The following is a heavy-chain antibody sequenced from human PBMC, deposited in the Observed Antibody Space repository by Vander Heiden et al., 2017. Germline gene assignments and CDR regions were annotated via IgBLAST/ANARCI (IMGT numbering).Heavy chain of an antibody. D-gene: IGHD6-13*01. CDR3: AKDTGIAVAGSAGFDY. CDR2: ISWNTART. V-gene: IGHV3-9*01. Sequence: EVQLVESGGGLVQPGRSLRLSCAAPGFTFDDYAMHWVRRTPGKGLEWVSGISWNTARTGYAGSVKGRFTISRDNAENSLYLQMNSLRPEDTGFYYCAKDTGIAVAGSAGFDYWGQGTLVTVSS. J-gene: IGHJ4*02. CDR1: GFTFDDYA.